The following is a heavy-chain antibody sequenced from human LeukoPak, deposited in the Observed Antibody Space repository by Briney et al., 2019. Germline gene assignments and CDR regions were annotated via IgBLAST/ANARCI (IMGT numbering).Heavy chain of an antibody. D-gene: IGHD6-13*01. J-gene: IGHJ4*02. CDR1: GGSISSSSYY. V-gene: IGHV4-39*07. CDR3: ARDIGYSSSGLIDY. Sequence: PSQTLSLTCTVSGGSISSSSYYWGWIRQPPGKGLEWIGSIYYSGSTYYNPPLKSRVTMSVDTSKNQFSLKLSSVTAADTAVYYCARDIGYSSSGLIDYWGQGTLVTVSS. CDR2: IYYSGST.